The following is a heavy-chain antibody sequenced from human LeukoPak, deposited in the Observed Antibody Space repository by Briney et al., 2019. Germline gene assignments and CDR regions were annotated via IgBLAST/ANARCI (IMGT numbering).Heavy chain of an antibody. CDR3: ARRTTPNYYDCSGYYDY. CDR1: GGSISSSSYY. V-gene: IGHV4-39*01. CDR2: IYYSGST. D-gene: IGHD3-22*01. J-gene: IGHJ4*02. Sequence: SETLSLTCTVSGGSISSSSYYWGWIRQPPGKGLEWIGSIYYSGSTYYNPSLKSRVTISVDTSKNQFSLKLSSVTAADTAVYYCARRTTPNYYDCSGYYDYWGQGTLVTVSS.